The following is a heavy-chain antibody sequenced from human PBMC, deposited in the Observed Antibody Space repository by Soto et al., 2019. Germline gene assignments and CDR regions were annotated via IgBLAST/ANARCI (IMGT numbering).Heavy chain of an antibody. J-gene: IGHJ4*02. Sequence: LSLTCTVSGDSFSSYYWTWIRQPPGKRLEWVAYIFHTGNTNYNPSLKSRVTISVDTSKNQFSLKLRSVTPADTAVYYCAALDGALDYWGPGTLVTVSS. V-gene: IGHV4-59*01. D-gene: IGHD3-10*01. CDR3: AALDGALDY. CDR2: IFHTGNT. CDR1: GDSFSSYY.